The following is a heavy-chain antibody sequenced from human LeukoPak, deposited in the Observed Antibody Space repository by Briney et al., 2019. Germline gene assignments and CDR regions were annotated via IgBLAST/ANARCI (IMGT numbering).Heavy chain of an antibody. J-gene: IGHJ4*02. D-gene: IGHD4-17*01. V-gene: IGHV3-21*01. CDR3: ARDLYGDYALDY. Sequence: PGGSLRLSCAASGFTFSSYSMNWVRQAPGKGLEWVSSISSSSSYIYYADSVKGRFTISRDNAKNSLYLQMNSLRAEDTAVYYCARDLYGDYALDYWGQETLVTVSS. CDR1: GFTFSSYS. CDR2: ISSSSSYI.